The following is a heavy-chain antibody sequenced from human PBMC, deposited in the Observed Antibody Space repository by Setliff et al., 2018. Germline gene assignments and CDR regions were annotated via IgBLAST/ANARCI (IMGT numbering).Heavy chain of an antibody. CDR1: GGSISSSSYY. D-gene: IGHD3-10*01. CDR3: ARIHLLLWFGELLSGWFDP. J-gene: IGHJ5*02. V-gene: IGHV4-39*07. CDR2: IHYSGST. Sequence: TLSLTCTVSGGSISSSSYYWGWIRQPPGKGLEWIGSIHYSGSTYYNPSLKSRVTISVDTSKNQFSLKLSSVTAADTAVYYCARIHLLLWFGELLSGWFDPWGQGTLVTVSS.